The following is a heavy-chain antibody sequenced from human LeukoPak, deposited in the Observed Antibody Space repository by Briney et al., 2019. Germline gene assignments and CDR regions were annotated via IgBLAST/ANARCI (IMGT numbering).Heavy chain of an antibody. Sequence: SETLSLTCAVYGGSFSGYYWSWIRQPPGKGLEWIGEINHSGSTNYNPSLKSRVTISVDTSKNQFSLKLSSVTAADTAVYYCARLANMDSSGWKAPYFDYWGQGTLVTVSS. J-gene: IGHJ4*02. V-gene: IGHV4-34*01. D-gene: IGHD6-19*01. CDR3: ARLANMDSSGWKAPYFDY. CDR2: INHSGST. CDR1: GGSFSGYY.